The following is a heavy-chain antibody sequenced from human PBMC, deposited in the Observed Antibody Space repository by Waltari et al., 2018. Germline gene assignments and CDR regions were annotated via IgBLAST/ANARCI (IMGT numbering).Heavy chain of an antibody. CDR2: MYYSGSI. Sequence: QVQLQESGPGLVKPSETLSLTCTVSGASISSYYWSWIRQPPGKGLEWIGYMYYSGSINYNPSLKSRVTISRDTSKNQFSLNLSSVTAADTAVYYCARVGGYPLGVFDIWGQGTLVTVSS. V-gene: IGHV4-59*01. CDR1: GASISSYY. J-gene: IGHJ3*02. D-gene: IGHD3-22*01. CDR3: ARVGGYPLGVFDI.